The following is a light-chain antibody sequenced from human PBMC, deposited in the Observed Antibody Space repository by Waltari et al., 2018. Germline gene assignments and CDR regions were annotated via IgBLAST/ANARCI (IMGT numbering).Light chain of an antibody. CDR3: QHYRSLPVT. V-gene: IGKV3-20*01. CDR2: DVS. J-gene: IGKJ1*01. Sequence: IVLTQSPGTLSLSPGERATLSCRTSEGVRGAVDWDQQRPGQAPRLLIYDVSRRATGIPDRFSGSGSGTDFSLTISRLEPEDFALYYCQHYRSLPVTFGQGTKVEIK. CDR1: EGVRGA.